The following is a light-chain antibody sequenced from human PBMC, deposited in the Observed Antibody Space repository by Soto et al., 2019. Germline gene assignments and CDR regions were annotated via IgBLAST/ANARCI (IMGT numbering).Light chain of an antibody. Sequence: QSALTQPASVSGSPGQSITFSCTGTSSDVGGYNYVSWYQQHPGKAPKVMIYEVSHRPSGVSNRFSGSKSGNTASLTISGLQAEDEADYYCISYTSSSLYVFGTGTKVTVL. CDR1: SSDVGGYNY. CDR2: EVS. V-gene: IGLV2-14*01. J-gene: IGLJ1*01. CDR3: ISYTSSSLYV.